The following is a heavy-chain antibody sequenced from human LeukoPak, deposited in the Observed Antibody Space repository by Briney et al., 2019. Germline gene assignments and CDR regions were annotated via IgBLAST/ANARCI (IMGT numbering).Heavy chain of an antibody. V-gene: IGHV3-30*02. Sequence: GGSLRLSCAASGFTFSSYGMHWVRQAPGKGLEWVAFIRYDGSNKYYADSVKGRFTISRDNSKNTLYLQMNSLRAEDTAVYYCAKAYTAMGLRFFSPPDYWGQGSLVTVSS. D-gene: IGHD5-18*01. CDR2: IRYDGSNK. CDR3: AKAYTAMGLRFFSPPDY. CDR1: GFTFSSYG. J-gene: IGHJ4*02.